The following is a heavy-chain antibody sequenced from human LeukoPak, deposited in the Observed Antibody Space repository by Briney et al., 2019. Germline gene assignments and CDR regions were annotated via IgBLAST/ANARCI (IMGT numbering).Heavy chain of an antibody. V-gene: IGHV4-59*01. CDR2: IYYSGST. D-gene: IGHD2-15*01. J-gene: IGHJ4*02. Sequence: SETLSLTCTVSGGSISSYYWSWIRQPPGKGLGWIGYIYYSGSTNYNPSLKSRVTISVDTSKNQFSLKLSSVTAADTAVYYCARADCSGGSCYSSYWGQGTLVTVSS. CDR1: GGSISSYY. CDR3: ARADCSGGSCYSSY.